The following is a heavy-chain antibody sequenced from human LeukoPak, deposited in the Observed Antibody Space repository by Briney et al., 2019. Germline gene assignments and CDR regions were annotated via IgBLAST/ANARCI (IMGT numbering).Heavy chain of an antibody. Sequence: SVKVSCKASGGTFSSYAISWVRQVPGQGLEWMGRIIPILGIANYAQKFQGRVTITADKSTSTAYMELSSLRSEDTAVYYCAREEHYYDSSGYFPIWGQGTLVTVSS. V-gene: IGHV1-69*04. CDR2: IIPILGIA. D-gene: IGHD3-22*01. CDR1: GGTFSSYA. CDR3: AREEHYYDSSGYFPI. J-gene: IGHJ4*02.